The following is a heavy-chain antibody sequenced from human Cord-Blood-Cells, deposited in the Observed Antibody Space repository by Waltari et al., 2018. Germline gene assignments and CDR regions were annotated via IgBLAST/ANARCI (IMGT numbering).Heavy chain of an antibody. CDR1: GGTFSSYA. D-gene: IGHD3-22*01. Sequence: QVQLVQSGAEVKKPGSSVKVSCKASGGTFSSYAISWVRRAPGQGLEWKGGVIPIFGTANYAQKFQGRVTIPADESTSTAYMELSSLRSEDTAVYYCASHYDSSGYYYYYGMDVWGQGTTVTVSS. CDR2: VIPIFGTA. CDR3: ASHYDSSGYYYYYGMDV. J-gene: IGHJ6*02. V-gene: IGHV1-69*01.